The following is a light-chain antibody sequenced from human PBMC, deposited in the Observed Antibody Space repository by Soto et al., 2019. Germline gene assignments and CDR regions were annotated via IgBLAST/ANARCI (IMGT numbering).Light chain of an antibody. CDR1: QSITSNY. Sequence: EIVLTQSPGTLSLSPGERATLSCRASQSITSNYLAWYQQKPGQAPRLLIYSASTRATGIPDRFSGSGSGTDFTLTISRLGPEDFAVYYCHQYGSAPRTFGLGTKVDIK. J-gene: IGKJ2*02. V-gene: IGKV3-20*01. CDR3: HQYGSAPRT. CDR2: SAS.